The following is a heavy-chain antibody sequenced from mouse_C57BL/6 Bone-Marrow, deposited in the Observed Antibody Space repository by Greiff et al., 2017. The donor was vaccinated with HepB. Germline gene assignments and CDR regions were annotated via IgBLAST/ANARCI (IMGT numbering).Heavy chain of an antibody. CDR2: ISSGGDYI. CDR1: GFTFSSYA. Sequence: EVKLEESGEGLVKPGGSLKLSCAASGFTFSSYAMSWVRQTPEKRLEWVAYISSGGDYIYYADTVKGRFTISRDNARNTLYLQMSSLKSEDTAMYYCTREGIYYDYDGAWFAYWGQGTLVTVSA. CDR3: TREGIYYDYDGAWFAY. J-gene: IGHJ3*01. V-gene: IGHV5-9-1*02. D-gene: IGHD2-4*01.